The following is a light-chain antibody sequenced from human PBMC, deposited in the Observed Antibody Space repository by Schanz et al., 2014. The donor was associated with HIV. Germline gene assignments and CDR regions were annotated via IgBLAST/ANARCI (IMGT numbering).Light chain of an antibody. J-gene: IGKJ2*01. CDR3: QQYNSFSST. Sequence: DIQLTQSPALLSASVGDRVTITCRASQTISSSLAWYQQRPGKAPKVLIYAASSLQRGAPSRFSGSGSGTEFTLTISSLQPEDFATYYCQQYNSFSSTFGQGTKLEIK. CDR2: AAS. V-gene: IGKV1-9*01. CDR1: QTISSS.